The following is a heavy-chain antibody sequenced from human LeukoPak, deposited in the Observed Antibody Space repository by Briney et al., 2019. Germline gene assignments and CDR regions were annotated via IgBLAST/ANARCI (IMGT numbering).Heavy chain of an antibody. CDR2: ISGSGGST. Sequence: GGSLRLSCAASGFTFSSYVMSWVRQAPGKGLEWVSAISGSGGSTYYADSVKGRVTISRDSSKNTLFLQMNSLRAADTAVYYCAKGNSGSYPPPYDYWGQGTLVTVSS. CDR1: GFTFSSYV. CDR3: AKGNSGSYPPPYDY. V-gene: IGHV3-23*01. D-gene: IGHD1-26*01. J-gene: IGHJ4*02.